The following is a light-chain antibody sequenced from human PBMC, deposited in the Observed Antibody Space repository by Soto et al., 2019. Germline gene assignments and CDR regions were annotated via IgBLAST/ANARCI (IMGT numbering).Light chain of an antibody. CDR1: SSDVGGYNY. V-gene: IGLV2-14*01. J-gene: IGLJ3*02. Sequence: QSALTQPASVSGSHGQSITISCTGTSSDVGGYNYVSWYQQHPGKAPKLMIYDVSNRPSGVSNRFSGSKSGNTASLTISGLQAEDEADYYCSSYTSSSTRVFGGGTKLTV. CDR2: DVS. CDR3: SSYTSSSTRV.